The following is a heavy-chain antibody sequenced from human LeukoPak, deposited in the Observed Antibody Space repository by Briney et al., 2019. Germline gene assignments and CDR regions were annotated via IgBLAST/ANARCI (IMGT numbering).Heavy chain of an antibody. D-gene: IGHD3-22*01. CDR1: GGSFTNYY. V-gene: IGHV4-34*01. CDR3: ARVTGYMIEDYFDY. J-gene: IGHJ4*02. Sequence: SETLSLTCAVYGGSFTNYYWSWIRQPPGKGLEWIGEINHSGSTNYNPSLKSRVTISVDTSKNQFSLKLSSVTAADTAVYYCARVTGYMIEDYFDYWGQGTLVTVSS. CDR2: INHSGST.